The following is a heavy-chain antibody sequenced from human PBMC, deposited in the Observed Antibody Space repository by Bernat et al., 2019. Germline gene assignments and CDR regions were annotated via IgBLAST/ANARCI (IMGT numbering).Heavy chain of an antibody. V-gene: IGHV1-2*04. CDR2: INPNSGGT. D-gene: IGHD6-13*01. J-gene: IGHJ6*03. CDR3: ARAIATAHSSSWYYYMDV. Sequence: QVQLVQSGAEVKKPGASVKVSCKASGYTFTGYYMHWVRQAPGQGLEWMGWINPNSGGTNYAQKFQGWVTMTRDTSISTAYMELSRLRSDDTAVYYCARAIATAHSSSWYYYMDVWGKGTTVTVSS. CDR1: GYTFTGYY.